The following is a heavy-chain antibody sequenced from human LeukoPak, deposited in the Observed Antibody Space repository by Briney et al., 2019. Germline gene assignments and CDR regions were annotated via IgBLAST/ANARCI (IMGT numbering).Heavy chain of an antibody. CDR3: ARGWVGSGGYYDHRFFDY. CDR1: GGSISSGDYY. Sequence: SETLSLTCTVSGGSISSGDYYWSWIRQPPGKGLEWIGYIYYSGSTYYNPSLKSRVTISADTSKNQFSLKLSSVTAADTAVYYCARGWVGSGGYYDHRFFDYWGQGTLVTVSS. V-gene: IGHV4-30-4*01. J-gene: IGHJ4*02. CDR2: IYYSGST. D-gene: IGHD3-10*01.